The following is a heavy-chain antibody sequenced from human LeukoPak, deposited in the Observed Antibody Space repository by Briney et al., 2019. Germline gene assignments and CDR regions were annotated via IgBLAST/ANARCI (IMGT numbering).Heavy chain of an antibody. CDR3: ARWPNSGSCEEWYDYFDY. Sequence: SETLSLTCSVYGGSLSGYHWSWIRQPPGKGLEWIGEINYSGSTNYNPSLKSRVTISVDTPKNQFSVKLSSVSAADTAVFCCARWPNSGSCEEWYDYFDYWGQGTLVTVSS. CDR2: INYSGST. D-gene: IGHD3-10*01. V-gene: IGHV4-34*01. CDR1: GGSLSGYH. J-gene: IGHJ4*02.